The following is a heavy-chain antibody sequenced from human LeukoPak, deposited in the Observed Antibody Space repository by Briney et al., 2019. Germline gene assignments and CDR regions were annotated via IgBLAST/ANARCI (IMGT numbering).Heavy chain of an antibody. Sequence: PGGSLRLSCTASGFTFGDYAMSWFRQAPGKGLEWVGFIRSKAYGGTTEYAASVKGRFTISRDDSKSIAYLQMNSLKTEDTAVYYCTREWLLRFLEWSYNWFDPWGQGTLVTVSS. J-gene: IGHJ5*02. CDR3: TREWLLRFLEWSYNWFDP. CDR2: IRSKAYGGTT. D-gene: IGHD3-3*01. CDR1: GFTFGDYA. V-gene: IGHV3-49*03.